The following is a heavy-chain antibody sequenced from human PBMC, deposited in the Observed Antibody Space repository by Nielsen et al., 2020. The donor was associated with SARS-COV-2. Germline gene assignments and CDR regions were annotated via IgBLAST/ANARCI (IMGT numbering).Heavy chain of an antibody. Sequence: GGSLRLSCTASGFTFSNSAMSWVRQTSGKGLEWVSSISGSGDRTDYADSVKGRVIISRDNSKNTLHLQMNSLRAEDTALYFCAKDFHGSVADFFDNWGQGTLVTVSS. D-gene: IGHD2-2*03. V-gene: IGHV3-23*01. CDR3: AKDFHGSVADFFDN. CDR1: GFTFSNSA. CDR2: ISGSGDRT. J-gene: IGHJ4*02.